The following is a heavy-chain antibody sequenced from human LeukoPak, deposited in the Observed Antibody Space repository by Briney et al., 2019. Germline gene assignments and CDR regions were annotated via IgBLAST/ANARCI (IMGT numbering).Heavy chain of an antibody. CDR2: IRSSSSTI. CDR3: ARDRDGYNESPQTH. V-gene: IGHV3-48*01. J-gene: IGHJ3*01. CDR1: GFTFSSYS. D-gene: IGHD5-24*01. Sequence: GGSLRLSCAASGFTFSSYSMNWVRQAPGKGLEWVSYIRSSSSTIYYADSVKGRFTISRDNAKTSLYLQMNSLRAEDTAVYYCARDRDGYNESPQTHWGQGTMVTVSS.